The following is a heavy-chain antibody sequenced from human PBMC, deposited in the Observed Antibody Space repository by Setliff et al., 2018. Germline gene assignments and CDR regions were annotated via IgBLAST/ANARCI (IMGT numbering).Heavy chain of an antibody. Sequence: ASVKVSCKASGYTFGAHYIHWVRQAPGKGLEWMGRVDPEDGETIYAEEFQGRVTITADTSTDTAYMELSSLRSEDTAVYYCATGQPAVGYWGQGTLVTVSS. CDR3: ATGQPAVGY. CDR2: VDPEDGET. V-gene: IGHV1-69-2*01. D-gene: IGHD6-13*01. J-gene: IGHJ4*02. CDR1: GYTFGAHY.